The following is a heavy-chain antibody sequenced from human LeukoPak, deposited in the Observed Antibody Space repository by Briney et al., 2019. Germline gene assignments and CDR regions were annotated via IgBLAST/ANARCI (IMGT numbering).Heavy chain of an antibody. CDR1: GYSSPFYG. CDR2: ISTETQSP. J-gene: IGHJ4*02. D-gene: IGHD3-10*01. CDR3: ARRSYYSGSRDYRGGDY. Sequence: ASVKVSCKVSGYSSPFYGITWVRQAPGQGLEWMGWISTETQSPNYAQKLQGRLTITTDIATSTACMELRSLTSDDTAVYYCARRSYYSGSRDYRGGDYWGQGTLVTVSS. V-gene: IGHV1-18*01.